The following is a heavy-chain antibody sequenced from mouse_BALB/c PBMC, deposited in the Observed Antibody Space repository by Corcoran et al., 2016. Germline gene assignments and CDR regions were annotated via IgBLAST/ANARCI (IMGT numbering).Heavy chain of an antibody. CDR2: INPNNGGT. D-gene: IGHD2-4*01. V-gene: IGHV1-18*01. J-gene: IGHJ2*01. Sequence: EVLLQQSGPELVKPGASVKIPCKASGYTFPDYNMDWVKQSHGKSLEWIGDINPNNGGTIYNQKFKGKATLTVDKSSSTAYMELRSLTSEDTAVYYCASRDYGFDYWCQGTTLTVSS. CDR1: GYTFPDYN. CDR3: ASRDYGFDY.